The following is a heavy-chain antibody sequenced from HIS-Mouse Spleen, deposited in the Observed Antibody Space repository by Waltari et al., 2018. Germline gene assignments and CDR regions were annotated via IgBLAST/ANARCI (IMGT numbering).Heavy chain of an antibody. CDR2: MNPNSGKP. CDR3: ARWEYCSGGSCQSAFDI. J-gene: IGHJ3*02. CDR1: GYTFTSYD. V-gene: IGHV1-8*01. D-gene: IGHD2-15*01. Sequence: QVQLVQSGAEVKKPGASVKVSCKASGYTFTSYDINWVGQATGQGLEWRGWMNPNSGKPGYAQKFQGRVTMTRNTSISTAYMELSSLRSEDTAVYYCARWEYCSGGSCQSAFDIWGQGTMVTVSS.